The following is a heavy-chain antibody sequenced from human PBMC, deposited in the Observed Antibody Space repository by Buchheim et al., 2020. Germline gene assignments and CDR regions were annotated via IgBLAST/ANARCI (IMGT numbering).Heavy chain of an antibody. D-gene: IGHD4-17*01. V-gene: IGHV3-48*03. CDR2: ISSSGSTI. Sequence: EVQLVESGGDLVRPGGSLRLSCAASGFTFSTYEMNWVRQAPGKGLEWVSYISSSGSTIYYADSVKGRFTISRDNAKNSLYLQMNSLRAEDTAVYYCARSATVSYVNYYGMDVWGQGTT. CDR3: ARSATVSYVNYYGMDV. J-gene: IGHJ6*02. CDR1: GFTFSTYE.